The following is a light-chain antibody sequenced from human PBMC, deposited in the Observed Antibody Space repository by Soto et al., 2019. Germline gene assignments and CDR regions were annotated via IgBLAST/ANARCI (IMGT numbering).Light chain of an antibody. CDR3: SSHTTSSTLVV. Sequence: QSALTQPASVSGSPGQSITISCTGASSDVGGYNYVSWYQQHPGKAPKLMIYGVSNRPSGVSYRFSGSKSGNTASLTISGLQAEDEADYYCSSHTTSSTLVVFGGGTKVTVL. J-gene: IGLJ2*01. CDR1: SSDVGGYNY. CDR2: GVS. V-gene: IGLV2-14*01.